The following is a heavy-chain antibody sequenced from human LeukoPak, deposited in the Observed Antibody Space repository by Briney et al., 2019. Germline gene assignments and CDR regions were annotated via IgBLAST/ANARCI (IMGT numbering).Heavy chain of an antibody. J-gene: IGHJ5*02. CDR2: ISWNSGSI. CDR1: GFTFDDYA. D-gene: IGHD2-2*01. Sequence: PGGSLRLSCAASGFTFDDYAMHWVRQAPGKGLEWVSGISWNSGSIGYADSVKGRFTISRDNAKNSLYLQMNSLRAEDTAVYYCAKGGTSVLFAGWFDPWGQGTLVTVSS. V-gene: IGHV3-9*01. CDR3: AKGGTSVLFAGWFDP.